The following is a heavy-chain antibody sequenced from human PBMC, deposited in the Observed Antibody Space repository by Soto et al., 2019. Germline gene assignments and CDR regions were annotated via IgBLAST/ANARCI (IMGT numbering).Heavy chain of an antibody. J-gene: IGHJ6*02. CDR3: ARDPLLYCTNGVCYTSVTHRYYYGMDV. D-gene: IGHD2-8*01. V-gene: IGHV4-61*08. Sequence: SENLSLTCTVSGGSINSGGYYWSWIRQHPGTGLERIGYIYYSGSTNYNPSLKSRVTISVDTSKNQFPLKLSSVTAADTAVYYCARDPLLYCTNGVCYTSVTHRYYYGMDVWGQGTTVTVSS. CDR2: IYYSGST. CDR1: GGSINSGGYY.